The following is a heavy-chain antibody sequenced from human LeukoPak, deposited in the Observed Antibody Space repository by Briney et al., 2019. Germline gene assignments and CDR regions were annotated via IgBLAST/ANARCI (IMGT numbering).Heavy chain of an antibody. D-gene: IGHD3-22*01. V-gene: IGHV4-59*01. CDR2: IYYSGST. CDR1: GGSISSYY. CDR3: ARASRSYYDSSGYYYFDY. Sequence: SETLSLTCTVSGGSISSYYWSWIRQPPGKGLEWIGYIYYSGSTNYNPSLKSRVTISVDTSKNQFSLKLSSVTAADTAVYYCARASRSYYDSSGYYYFDYWGQGTLVTVSS. J-gene: IGHJ4*02.